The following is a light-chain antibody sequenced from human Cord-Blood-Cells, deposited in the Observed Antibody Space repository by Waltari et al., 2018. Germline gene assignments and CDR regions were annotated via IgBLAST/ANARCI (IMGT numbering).Light chain of an antibody. J-gene: IGLJ3*02. CDR1: SRDVGGLKY. CDR2: DVS. V-gene: IGLV2-14*03. Sequence: QSALAPPASVSGFPGPSVPIPCTGTSRDVGGLKYGSWYQQHPGKAPKHMIYDVSNQPSGVSNRFSGSKSGNTSSLTSSGLQAEDEADYYCNSYTSSSTQVFGGGTKLTVL. CDR3: NSYTSSSTQV.